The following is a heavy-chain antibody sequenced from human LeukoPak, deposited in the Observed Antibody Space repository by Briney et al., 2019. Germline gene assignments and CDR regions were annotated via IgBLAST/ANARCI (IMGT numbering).Heavy chain of an antibody. CDR2: ISAYNGNT. J-gene: IGHJ4*02. Sequence: ASVKVSCKASGYTFTSYGISWVRQAPGQGLEWMGWISAYNGNTNYAQKLQGRVTMTTDTSTSTAYMELSRLRSDDTAVYYCARDFSPLGELSYSPLDYWGQGTLVTVSS. D-gene: IGHD3-16*02. CDR1: GYTFTSYG. CDR3: ARDFSPLGELSYSPLDY. V-gene: IGHV1-18*01.